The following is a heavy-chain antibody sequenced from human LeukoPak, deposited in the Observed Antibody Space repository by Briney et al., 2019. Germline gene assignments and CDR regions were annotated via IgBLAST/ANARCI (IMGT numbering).Heavy chain of an antibody. CDR3: ARARDYYGSSGYVNWFDP. Sequence: GGSLRLSCAASGFTFSSYSMNWVRQAPGKGLEWVSYISSSGSTIYYADSVKGRFTTSRDNAKNSLYLQMNSLRAEDTAVYYCARARDYYGSSGYVNWFDPWGQGTLVTVSS. CDR2: ISSSGSTI. D-gene: IGHD3-22*01. J-gene: IGHJ5*02. CDR1: GFTFSSYS. V-gene: IGHV3-48*04.